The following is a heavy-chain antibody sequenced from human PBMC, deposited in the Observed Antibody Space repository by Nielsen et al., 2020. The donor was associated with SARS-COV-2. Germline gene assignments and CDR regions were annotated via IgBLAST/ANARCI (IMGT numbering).Heavy chain of an antibody. V-gene: IGHV4-59*12. CDR2: IYYSGST. J-gene: IGHJ4*02. Sequence: GSLRLSCTVSGGSISSYYWSWIRQPPGKGLEWIGYIYYSGSTNYNPSLKSRVTISVDTSKNQFSLKLSSVTAADTAVYYCARSSIAARPLLGYWGQGTLVTVSS. CDR3: ARSSIAARPLLGY. D-gene: IGHD6-6*01. CDR1: GGSISSYY.